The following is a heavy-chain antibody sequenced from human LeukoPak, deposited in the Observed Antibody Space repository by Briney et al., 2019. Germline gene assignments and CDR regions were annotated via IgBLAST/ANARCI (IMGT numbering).Heavy chain of an antibody. CDR2: ISGSGGST. Sequence: LSGGSLRLSCAASGFTFSGYAMSWVRQAPGKGLEWVSAISGSGGSTYYADSVKGRFTISRDNSKNTLYLQMNSLRAEDTAVYYCAKEYSSSSHAEYYFDYWGQGTLVTVSS. CDR3: AKEYSSSSHAEYYFDY. J-gene: IGHJ4*02. V-gene: IGHV3-23*01. CDR1: GFTFSGYA. D-gene: IGHD6-6*01.